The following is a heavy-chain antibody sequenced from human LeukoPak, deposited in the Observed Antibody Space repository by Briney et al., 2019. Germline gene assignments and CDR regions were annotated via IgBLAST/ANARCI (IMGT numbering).Heavy chain of an antibody. D-gene: IGHD3-22*01. CDR1: GYSFTRYL. CDR2: VSAYDGNT. Sequence: VKVSCQPFGYSFTRYLIRWVRPAAAKGLEWMGWVSAYDGNTNYAQKDHDRVTMTTDSCTSTAYMELRSLRSDDTAVHYCAKMGASSGYSPIAYCGQGTLVTASS. CDR3: AKMGASSGYSPIAY. J-gene: IGHJ4*02. V-gene: IGHV1-18*01.